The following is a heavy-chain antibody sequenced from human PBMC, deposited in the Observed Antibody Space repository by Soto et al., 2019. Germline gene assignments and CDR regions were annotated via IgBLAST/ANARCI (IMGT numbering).Heavy chain of an antibody. D-gene: IGHD2-21*02. Sequence: QVHLVESGGGVVQPGRSLRLSCAASGFNFNNYAMHWVRQAPRKALEWVTLISDDGSKESFADSVKGRFTVSRVNSKNTLFLQMNTLRTEDTAVLYCLKCARRAVVTLYYFDSWGQGILVTVSS. CDR3: LKCARRAVVTLYYFDS. V-gene: IGHV3-30*18. J-gene: IGHJ4*02. CDR2: ISDDGSKE. CDR1: GFNFNNYA.